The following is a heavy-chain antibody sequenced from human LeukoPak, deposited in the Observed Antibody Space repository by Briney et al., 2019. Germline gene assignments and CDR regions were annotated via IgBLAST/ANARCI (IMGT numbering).Heavy chain of an antibody. J-gene: IGHJ4*02. D-gene: IGHD5-24*01. Sequence: KPSETLSLTCAVYGGSFSGYYWSWIRQPPGKGLEWIGEINHSGSTNYNPSLKSRVTISVDTSKNQFSLKLSSVTAADTAVYYCARVGRWLQLSYYFDYWGQGTLVNLSS. CDR1: GGSFSGYY. CDR2: INHSGST. CDR3: ARVGRWLQLSYYFDY. V-gene: IGHV4-34*01.